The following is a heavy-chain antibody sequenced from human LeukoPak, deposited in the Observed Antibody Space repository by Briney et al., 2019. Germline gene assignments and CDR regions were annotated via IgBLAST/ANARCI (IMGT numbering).Heavy chain of an antibody. CDR1: GFTFRNCG. Sequence: GSLRLSCVASGFTFRNCGMTWVRQPPGKGLEWIGEINHSGSTNYNPSLKSRVTISVDTSKNQFSLKLSSVTAADTAVYYCARSKRSLWSGYYGWVFDYWGQGTLVTVSS. CDR3: ARSKRSLWSGYYGWVFDY. V-gene: IGHV4-34*01. CDR2: INHSGST. J-gene: IGHJ4*02. D-gene: IGHD3-3*01.